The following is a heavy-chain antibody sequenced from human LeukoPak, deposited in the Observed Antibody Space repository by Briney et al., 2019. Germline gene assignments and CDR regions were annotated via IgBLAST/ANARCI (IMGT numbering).Heavy chain of an antibody. J-gene: IGHJ4*02. CDR3: ARGRDGRGYYAEFDY. CDR1: GFTFSSYA. D-gene: IGHD1-26*01. Sequence: GGSLRLSCAASGFTFSSYAMHWVRQAPGKGLEWVAVIWYDGSKRFYADSVKGRFTISRDTSKNTLYLQMNSLRAEDTAVYYCARGRDGRGYYAEFDYWGQGTLVTVSS. CDR2: IWYDGSKR. V-gene: IGHV3-33*08.